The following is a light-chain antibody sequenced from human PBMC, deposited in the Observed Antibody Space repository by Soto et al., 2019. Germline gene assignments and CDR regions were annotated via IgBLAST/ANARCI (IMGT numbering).Light chain of an antibody. V-gene: IGKV3-20*01. J-gene: IGKJ5*01. CDR2: GAS. Sequence: EILITQSPATLSVSPGERATLSCRASQSVSSSYLAWYQQKPGQAPRLLIYGASSRATGIPDRLSGSGSGTDFTLTISRLEPEDFAVYYCQQYGSSPAFGQGTRLEIK. CDR1: QSVSSSY. CDR3: QQYGSSPA.